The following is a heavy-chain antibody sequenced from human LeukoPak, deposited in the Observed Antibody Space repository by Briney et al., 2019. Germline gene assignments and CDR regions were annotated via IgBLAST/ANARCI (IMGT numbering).Heavy chain of an antibody. D-gene: IGHD3-10*02. V-gene: IGHV3-48*03. CDR3: AELGITMIGGV. Sequence: GGSLRLSCAASGFTFSNYIMNWVRQAPGKGLEWVSYISSSGSTIYYADSVKGRFTISRDNAKNSLYLQMNSLRAEDTAVYYCAELGITMIGGVWGKGTTVTISS. CDR2: ISSSGSTI. J-gene: IGHJ6*04. CDR1: GFTFSNYI.